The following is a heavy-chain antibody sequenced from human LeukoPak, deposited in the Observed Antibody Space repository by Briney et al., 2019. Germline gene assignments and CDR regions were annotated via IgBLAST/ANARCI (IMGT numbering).Heavy chain of an antibody. V-gene: IGHV3-20*04. CDR1: GFTFDDYG. J-gene: IGHJ4*02. Sequence: GGSLRLSCAASGFTFDDYGMSWVRQAPGKGLEWVSGINWNGGSTGYADSVKGRFTISRDNAKNSLYLQMNSLRAEDTALYYCAGDSSSWRYFDYWGQGTLVTVSS. CDR3: AGDSSSWRYFDY. CDR2: INWNGGST. D-gene: IGHD6-13*01.